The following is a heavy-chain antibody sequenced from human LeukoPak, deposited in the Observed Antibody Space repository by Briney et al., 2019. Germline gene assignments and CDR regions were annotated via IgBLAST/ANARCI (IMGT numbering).Heavy chain of an antibody. Sequence: PGGSLRLSCAASGFTFYNYAMSWVRQAPGKGLEWVSATSASGSSTYYADSVEGRFTISRDNSQNTLFLQMNSLRADDTAIYYCAKHSSAWRSFDYWGQGTLVTVSS. CDR2: TSASGSST. CDR3: AKHSSAWRSFDY. CDR1: GFTFYNYA. V-gene: IGHV3-23*01. D-gene: IGHD6-25*01. J-gene: IGHJ4*02.